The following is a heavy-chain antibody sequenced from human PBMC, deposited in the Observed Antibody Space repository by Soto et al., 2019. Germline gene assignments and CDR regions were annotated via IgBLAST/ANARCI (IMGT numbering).Heavy chain of an antibody. CDR3: ARELGAGGYFDY. V-gene: IGHV3-23*01. D-gene: IGHD7-27*01. Sequence: GGSLRLSCAASGFTFSSYAMSWVRQAPGKGLEWVSAISGSGGRTYYADSVKGRFTISRDNSKNTLYLQMNSLRAEDRAVYCCARELGAGGYFDYWGQGTLVTVSS. CDR2: ISGSGGRT. CDR1: GFTFSSYA. J-gene: IGHJ4*02.